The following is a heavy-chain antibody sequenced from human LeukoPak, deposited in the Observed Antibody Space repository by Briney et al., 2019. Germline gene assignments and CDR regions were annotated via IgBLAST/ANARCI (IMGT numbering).Heavy chain of an antibody. CDR1: GFTFSSYW. Sequence: GGSLRLSCAASGFTFSSYWMSWVRQAPGKGLEWVANIKQDGSEENYVDSVKGRFTISRDNAKNSLYLQMNSLRAEDTAVYYCARSTSSGWYGDHWGQGTLVTVSS. V-gene: IGHV3-7*01. CDR2: IKQDGSEE. J-gene: IGHJ4*02. CDR3: ARSTSSGWYGDH. D-gene: IGHD6-19*01.